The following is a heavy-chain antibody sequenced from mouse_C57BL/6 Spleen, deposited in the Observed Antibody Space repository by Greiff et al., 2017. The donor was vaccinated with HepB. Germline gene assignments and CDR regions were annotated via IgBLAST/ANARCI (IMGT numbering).Heavy chain of an antibody. Sequence: EVQGVESGGGLVKPGGSLKLSCAASGFTFSSYAMSWVRQTPEKRLEWVATISDGGSYTYYPDNVKGRFTISRDNAKNNLYLQMSHLKSEDTAMYYCAREGGYDGYYAMDYWGQGTSVTVSS. D-gene: IGHD2-2*01. V-gene: IGHV5-4*01. CDR3: AREGGYDGYYAMDY. J-gene: IGHJ4*01. CDR1: GFTFSSYA. CDR2: ISDGGSYT.